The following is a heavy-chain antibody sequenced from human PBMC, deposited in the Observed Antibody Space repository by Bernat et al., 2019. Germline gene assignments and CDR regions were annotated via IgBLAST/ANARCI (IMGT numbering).Heavy chain of an antibody. CDR1: GFTVSNNY. CDR3: ARGQYCTTTRCRDGYDVFDI. Sequence: EVQLVESGGGLIQPGGSLRLSCAASGFTVSNNYMSWVRQAPGKGLEWVSVIYSGGSTHHADSVKGRFTISRDNSKNTLYLQMNSLRAEDTAVYYCARGQYCTTTRCRDGYDVFDIWAKGQWSPSLQ. V-gene: IGHV3-53*01. D-gene: IGHD2-2*01. J-gene: IGHJ3*02. CDR2: IYSGGST.